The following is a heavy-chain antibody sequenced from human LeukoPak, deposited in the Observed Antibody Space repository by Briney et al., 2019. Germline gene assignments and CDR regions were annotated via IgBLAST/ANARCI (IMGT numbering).Heavy chain of an antibody. CDR1: GFAFSSQA. CDR2: ISDSGGIT. J-gene: IGHJ4*02. V-gene: IGHV3-23*01. CDR3: AKDARRTNGWYFFDY. D-gene: IGHD6-19*01. Sequence: GGSLRLSCAASGFAFSSQAMDWVRQAPGKGLAWVSVISDSGGITYYADSVKGRFTISRDNSKNTLFLQMSSLRAEDTAVYYCAKDARRTNGWYFFDYWGQGTLVTVSS.